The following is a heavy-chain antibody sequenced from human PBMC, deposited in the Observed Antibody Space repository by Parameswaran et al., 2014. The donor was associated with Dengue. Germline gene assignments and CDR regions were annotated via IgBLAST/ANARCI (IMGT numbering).Heavy chain of an antibody. CDR2: IYYSGST. D-gene: IGHD2-21*01. Sequence: ASETLSLTCTVSGGSLSSYYWSWIRQPPGKGLEWIGYIYYSGSTNYNPSLKSRVTISVDTSKTQFSLKLTSVTAADTAVYYCARAVHPEVIGWYFDLWGRGTLVTVSS. CDR3: ARAVHPEVIGWYFDL. CDR1: GGSLSSYY. V-gene: IGHV4-59*01. J-gene: IGHJ2*01.